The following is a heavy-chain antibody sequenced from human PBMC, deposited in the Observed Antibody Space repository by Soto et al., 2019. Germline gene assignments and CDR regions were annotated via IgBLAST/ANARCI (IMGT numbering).Heavy chain of an antibody. CDR2: INPTGGGRT. Sequence: ASVKVSCKASGYDVTRYYIHWVRQGPGQGREGMGIINPTGGGRTKYPQKFQGRVTVTSDSSTSNVYMELTSLRTDGTAVYYCAKVGEEDGDHHFDYYYYGLDVWGQGTMVTVSS. V-gene: IGHV1-46*01. CDR3: AKVGEEDGDHHFDYYYYGLDV. D-gene: IGHD3-3*02. CDR1: GYDVTRYY. J-gene: IGHJ6*02.